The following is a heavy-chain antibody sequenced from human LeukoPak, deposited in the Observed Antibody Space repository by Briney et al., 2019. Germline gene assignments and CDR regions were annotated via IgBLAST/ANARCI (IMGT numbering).Heavy chain of an antibody. CDR3: ARDHRDGYEFDY. D-gene: IGHD5-24*01. V-gene: IGHV3-21*01. CDR2: ISSSSTYI. J-gene: IGHJ4*02. Sequence: PGGSLRLSCAASGFTFSNYAMTWVRQAPGKGLEWVSSISSSSTYIYYADSVKGRFTISRDNAKNSLYLQMNSLRAEDTAVYYCARDHRDGYEFDYWGQGTLVTVSS. CDR1: GFTFSNYA.